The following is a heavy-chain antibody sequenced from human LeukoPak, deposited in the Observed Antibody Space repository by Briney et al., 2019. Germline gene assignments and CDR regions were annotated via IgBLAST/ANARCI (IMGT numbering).Heavy chain of an antibody. CDR2: IYYSGST. Sequence: SETLSLTCTVSGGSISSYYWSWTRQPPGKGLEWIGYIYYSGSTNYNPSLESRVTISVDTSKNQFSLKLSSVTAADTAVYYCARSGNYYGSGRIDYWGQGTLVTVSS. CDR1: GGSISSYY. V-gene: IGHV4-59*01. J-gene: IGHJ4*02. CDR3: ARSGNYYGSGRIDY. D-gene: IGHD3-10*01.